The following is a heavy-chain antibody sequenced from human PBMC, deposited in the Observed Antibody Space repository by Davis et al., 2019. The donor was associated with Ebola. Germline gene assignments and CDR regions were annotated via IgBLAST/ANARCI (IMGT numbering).Heavy chain of an antibody. CDR1: GYTFTSYA. CDR2: INTNTGNP. CDR3: ASALEWNYYYYGMDV. J-gene: IGHJ6*04. D-gene: IGHD3-3*01. V-gene: IGHV7-4-1*02. Sequence: AASVKVSCKASGYTFTSYAMNWVRQAPGQGLEWMGWINTNTGNPTYAQGFTGRFVFSLDTSVSTAYLQISSLKAEDTAVYYCASALEWNYYYYGMDVWGKGTTVTVSS.